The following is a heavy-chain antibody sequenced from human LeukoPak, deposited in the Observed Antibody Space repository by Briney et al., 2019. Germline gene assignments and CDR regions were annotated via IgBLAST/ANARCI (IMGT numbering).Heavy chain of an antibody. CDR3: ANQGYYYDSSGSDY. V-gene: IGHV3-23*01. Sequence: GGSLRLSCAASGFTFSSYAMSWVRQAPGKGLEWVSAISGSGGSTYYADSVKGRFTISRDNSKNTLYLQMNSLRAEDTAAYYCANQGYYYDSSGSDYWGQGTLVTVSS. J-gene: IGHJ4*02. D-gene: IGHD3-22*01. CDR1: GFTFSSYA. CDR2: ISGSGGST.